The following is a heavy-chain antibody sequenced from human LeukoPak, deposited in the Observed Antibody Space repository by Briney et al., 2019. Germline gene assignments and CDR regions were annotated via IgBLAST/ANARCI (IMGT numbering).Heavy chain of an antibody. CDR2: INPSGGST. J-gene: IGHJ5*02. CDR1: GYTFTSYY. CDR3: ARDSVRGYSYGGWFDP. Sequence: GASVKVSCKASGYTFTSYYMHWVRQAPGQGLEWMGIINPSGGSTSYAQKLQGRVTMTRDTSTSTVYMELSSLRSEDTAVYYCARDSVRGYSYGGWFDPWGQGTLVTVSS. D-gene: IGHD5-18*01. V-gene: IGHV1-46*01.